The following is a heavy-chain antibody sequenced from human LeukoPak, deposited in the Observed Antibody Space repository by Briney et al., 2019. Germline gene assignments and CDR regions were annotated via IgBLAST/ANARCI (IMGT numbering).Heavy chain of an antibody. D-gene: IGHD3-16*01. Sequence: SETLSLTCNVSGYSISSGYYWGWIRQPPGKGLEWIGSIYHSGSTYYNPSLKSRVSISVNTSKNQFSLKLSSVTAADTAVYYCARRRLGEFFDYWGQGILVTVSS. J-gene: IGHJ4*02. CDR2: IYHSGST. CDR1: GYSISSGYY. V-gene: IGHV4-38-2*02. CDR3: ARRRLGEFFDY.